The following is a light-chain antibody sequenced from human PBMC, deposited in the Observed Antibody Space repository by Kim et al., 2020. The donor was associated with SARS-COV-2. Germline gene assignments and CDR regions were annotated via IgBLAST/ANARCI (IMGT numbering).Light chain of an antibody. CDR1: NSNVSSYKY. J-gene: IGLJ1*01. V-gene: IGLV2-14*03. Sequence: QSITISCTGTNSNVSSYKYVSWYQQHPGNAPKLIIFDVINRAPGVSSRFSGSKSGNTASLTISGLQAEDEADYYCCSYTYTKTYVFGTGTKVTVL. CDR3: CSYTYTKTYV. CDR2: DVI.